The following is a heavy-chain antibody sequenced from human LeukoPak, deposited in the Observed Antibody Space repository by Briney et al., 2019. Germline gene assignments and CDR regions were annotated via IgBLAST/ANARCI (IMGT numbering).Heavy chain of an antibody. Sequence: GGSLRLSCAASGFTFSSYEMNWVRQAPGKGLEWGSGISGSGGNTYYADSVKGRFTISRDNSKNTLYVQMNSLRAEDTAVYYCAKDRWAQRASHGYDIWGQGTMVTVSS. J-gene: IGHJ3*02. D-gene: IGHD4-23*01. CDR2: ISGSGGNT. CDR1: GFTFSSYE. V-gene: IGHV3-23*01. CDR3: AKDRWAQRASHGYDI.